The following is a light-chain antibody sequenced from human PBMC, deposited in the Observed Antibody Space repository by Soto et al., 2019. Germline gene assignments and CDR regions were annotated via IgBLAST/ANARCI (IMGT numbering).Light chain of an antibody. CDR1: QSVSSSY. Sequence: EIVLTQSPGTLSLSPGERATLSCRASQSVSSSYLAWYQQKPGQAPRLLIYGASSRATGIQDRFTGSGSATDFTLTISRLEPEDFAVDYCQQYGNSPRTFGQGTRVEIK. J-gene: IGKJ1*01. CDR3: QQYGNSPRT. V-gene: IGKV3-20*01. CDR2: GAS.